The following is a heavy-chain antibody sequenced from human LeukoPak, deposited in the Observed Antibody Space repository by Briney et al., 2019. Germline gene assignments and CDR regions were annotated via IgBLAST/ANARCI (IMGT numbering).Heavy chain of an antibody. D-gene: IGHD6-19*01. CDR2: IYTSGST. Sequence: LETLSLTCTVSGGSISSYYWSWIRQPAGKGLEWIGRIYTSGSTNYNPSLKSRVTISVDKSKNQFSLKLSSVTAADTAVYYCARGIGTHGLNYYYYYMDVWGKGTTVTVSS. CDR1: GGSISSYY. V-gene: IGHV4-4*07. J-gene: IGHJ6*03. CDR3: ARGIGTHGLNYYYYYMDV.